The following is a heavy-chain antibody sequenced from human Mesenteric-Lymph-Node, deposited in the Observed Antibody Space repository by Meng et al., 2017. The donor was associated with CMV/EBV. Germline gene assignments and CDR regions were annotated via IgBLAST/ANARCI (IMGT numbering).Heavy chain of an antibody. CDR1: GYTFSDYY. CDR3: ARFEQHFYAMDV. V-gene: IGHV1-2*02. J-gene: IGHJ6*02. Sequence: CKTSGYTFSDYYIHWVRQAPGQGLEWMGWINPKSGGTELAQNFQGRVTMTRSTSINTAYMELSSLTSDDAAVYYCARFEQHFYAMDVWGQGTTVTVSS. D-gene: IGHD3-3*01. CDR2: INPKSGGT.